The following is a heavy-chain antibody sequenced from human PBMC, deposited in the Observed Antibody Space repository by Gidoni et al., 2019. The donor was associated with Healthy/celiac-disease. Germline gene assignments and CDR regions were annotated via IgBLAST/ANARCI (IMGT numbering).Heavy chain of an antibody. CDR1: GYTFTSYA. Sequence: QVQLVQSGSELKKPGSSVKVSCKASGYTFTSYAMNWVRQAPGQGLEWMGWINTNTGNPTYAQGFTGRFVFSLDTSGSTAYLQISSLKAEDTAVYYCARGKPGPNDFWIGNWFDPWGQGTLVTVSS. D-gene: IGHD3-3*01. V-gene: IGHV7-4-1*02. CDR2: INTNTGNP. J-gene: IGHJ5*02. CDR3: ARGKPGPNDFWIGNWFDP.